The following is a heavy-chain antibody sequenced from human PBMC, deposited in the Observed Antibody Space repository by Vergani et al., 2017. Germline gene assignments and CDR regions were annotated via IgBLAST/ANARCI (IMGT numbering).Heavy chain of an antibody. CDR1: GYRFSSSW. J-gene: IGHJ4*02. D-gene: IGHD5-24*01. CDR2: IFPDDSDT. Sequence: EVQLVQSGAEVKKPGASLKISCRGVGYRFSSSWIGWGRQRPGEGLEWMGIIFPDDSDTRYSPSFQGQVTVSADKSISTVYLQWNSLKASDTAMYYCGSLRTLQREFHIWGQGTQVTVSS. CDR3: GSLRTLQREFHI. V-gene: IGHV5-51*01.